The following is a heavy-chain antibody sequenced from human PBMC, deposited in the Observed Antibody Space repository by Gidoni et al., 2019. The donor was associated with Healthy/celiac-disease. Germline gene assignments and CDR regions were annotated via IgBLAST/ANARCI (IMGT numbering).Heavy chain of an antibody. D-gene: IGHD3-22*01. V-gene: IGHV4-38-2*01. Sequence: QVQLQESGPGLVKPSETLSLTCAVPGYSISSGYYWGWIRQPPGKGLEWIGSIYHSGSTYYNPSLKSRVTISVDTSKNQFSLKLSSVTAADTAVYYCARFPGYYDSSGLVWGQGTLVTVSP. CDR1: GYSISSGYY. CDR2: IYHSGST. J-gene: IGHJ4*02. CDR3: ARFPGYYDSSGLV.